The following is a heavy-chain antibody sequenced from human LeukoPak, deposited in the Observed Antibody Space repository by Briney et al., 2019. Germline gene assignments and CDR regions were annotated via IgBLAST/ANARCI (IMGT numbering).Heavy chain of an antibody. CDR3: GRDRHWTNDWVFYS. CDR1: GGSISSYY. D-gene: IGHD1/OR15-1a*01. CDR2: ISYSGST. Sequence: SETLSLTCTVSGGSISSYYWSWIRQPPGKGLEWIGYISYSGSTDYNPSLKSRVTISGDTSTNQFSLKLRSVPAADTAAYYCGRDRHWTNDWVFYSWGEGTLVTVSS. V-gene: IGHV4-59*01. J-gene: IGHJ4*02.